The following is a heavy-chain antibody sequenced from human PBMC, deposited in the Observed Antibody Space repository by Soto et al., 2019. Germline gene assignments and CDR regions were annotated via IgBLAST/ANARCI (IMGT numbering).Heavy chain of an antibody. CDR3: GRDLTSNANCIDP. Sequence: SETLSLTCSVSGDYIHVGGYYWTWIRQRPGKGLEWMGYIYYTGKTYYNPSLESRLTMSVGRSKNQFSLRLTSVTAADTAVYLCGRDLTSNANCIDPWGQGTLVTVSS. CDR1: GDYIHVGGYY. J-gene: IGHJ5*02. D-gene: IGHD2-2*01. CDR2: IYYTGKT. V-gene: IGHV4-30-4*01.